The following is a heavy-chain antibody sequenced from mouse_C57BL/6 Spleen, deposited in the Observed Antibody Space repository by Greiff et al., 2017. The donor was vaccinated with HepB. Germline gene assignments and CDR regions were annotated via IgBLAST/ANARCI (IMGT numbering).Heavy chain of an antibody. V-gene: IGHV5-12*01. CDR1: GFTFSDYY. CDR3: ARSYYGDDELDY. J-gene: IGHJ2*01. CDR2: ISNGGGST. Sequence: EVKLMESGGGLVQPGGSLKLSCAASGFTFSDYYMYWVRQTPEKRLEWVAYISNGGGSTYYPDTVKGRFTISRDNAKNTLYLQMSRLKSEDTAMYYCARSYYGDDELDYWGQGTTLTVSS. D-gene: IGHD2-9*01.